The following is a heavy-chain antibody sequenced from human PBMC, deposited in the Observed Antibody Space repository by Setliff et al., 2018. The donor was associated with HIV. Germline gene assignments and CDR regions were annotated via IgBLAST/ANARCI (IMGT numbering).Heavy chain of an antibody. CDR3: ARESACSSTSCPKVLDY. Sequence: SVKVSCKASGGTFSSYAISWVRQAPGQGLEWMGGIIPMFGTANYAQKFQGRVTITADESTNTGYMELSGLRFEDTAVYYCARESACSSTSCPKVLDYWGQGTLVTVSS. V-gene: IGHV1-69*13. D-gene: IGHD2-2*01. CDR1: GGTFSSYA. J-gene: IGHJ4*02. CDR2: IIPMFGTA.